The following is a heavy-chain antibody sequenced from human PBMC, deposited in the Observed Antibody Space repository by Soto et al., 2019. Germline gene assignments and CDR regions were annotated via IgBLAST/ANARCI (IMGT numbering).Heavy chain of an antibody. CDR2: ISGSSSYI. V-gene: IGHV3-21*01. D-gene: IGHD2-15*01. Sequence: EVQLVESGGGLVKPGGSLRLSCAASGFTFGSHSMYWVRQAPGKGLEWVSSISGSSSYIYYADSVKGRVTISRDNAKNSLYLHMNSLTAEDTALYYCVKSCVVVVGAASRPLYYWGQGTLVTVSS. J-gene: IGHJ4*02. CDR3: VKSCVVVVGAASRPLYY. CDR1: GFTFGSHS.